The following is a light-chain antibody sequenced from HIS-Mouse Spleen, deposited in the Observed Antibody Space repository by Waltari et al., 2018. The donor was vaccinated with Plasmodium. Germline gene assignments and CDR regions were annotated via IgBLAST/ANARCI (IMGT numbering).Light chain of an antibody. J-gene: IGLJ2*01. CDR1: QLGDKY. Sequence: SYELPQPPSVSVSPGQTASITCSGDQLGDKYACWYQQKPGQSPALVIYQDSKRPSGIPERFSGSNSGNTATLTISGTQAMDEADYYCQAWDSSTVVFGGGTKLTVL. V-gene: IGLV3-1*01. CDR2: QDS. CDR3: QAWDSSTVV.